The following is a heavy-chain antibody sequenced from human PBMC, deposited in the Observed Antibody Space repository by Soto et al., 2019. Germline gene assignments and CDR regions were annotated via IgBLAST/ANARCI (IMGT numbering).Heavy chain of an antibody. CDR2: ISYDGSNK. V-gene: IGHV3-30-3*01. CDR3: ARDLLHSSSWYPKSGRHYYYGMDV. CDR1: GFTFSSYA. Sequence: GGSLRLSCAASGFTFSSYAMHWVRQAPGKGLEWVAVISYDGSNKYYADSVKGRFTISRDNSKNTLYLQMNSLRAEDTAVYYCARDLLHSSSWYPKSGRHYYYGMDVWGQGTTVTVSS. J-gene: IGHJ6*02. D-gene: IGHD6-13*01.